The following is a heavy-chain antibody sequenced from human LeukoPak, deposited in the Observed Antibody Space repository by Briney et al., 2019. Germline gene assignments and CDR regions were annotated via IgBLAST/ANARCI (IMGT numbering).Heavy chain of an antibody. J-gene: IGHJ5*02. CDR1: GGSISSYY. V-gene: IGHV4-59*01. CDR3: ARGCFFEGFDP. Sequence: SETLSLTCTVPGGSISSYYWSWIRQPPGKGLEWIGYIYYSGSTNYNPSLKSRVTISVDTSKNQFSLKLSSVTAADTAVYYCARGCFFEGFDPWGQGTLVTVSS. CDR2: IYYSGST. D-gene: IGHD3-3*01.